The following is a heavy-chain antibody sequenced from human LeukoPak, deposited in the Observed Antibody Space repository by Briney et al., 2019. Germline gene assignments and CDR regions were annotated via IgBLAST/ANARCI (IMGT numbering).Heavy chain of an antibody. V-gene: IGHV4-34*12. D-gene: IGHD6-13*01. CDR2: IIYSGNT. CDR1: GFTFSVYA. CDR3: VRHFHGSGYVVDL. Sequence: PGGSLRLSCAASGFTFSVYAMSWVRQRPGRGLEWIGGIIYSGNTYYNPSLKGRVTISVDTTKNQFSLKLTSVTAADTAVYFCVRHFHGSGYVVDLWGQGTLVTVSS. J-gene: IGHJ5*02.